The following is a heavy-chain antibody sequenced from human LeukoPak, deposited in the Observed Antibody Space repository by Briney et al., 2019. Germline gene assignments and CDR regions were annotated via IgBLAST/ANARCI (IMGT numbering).Heavy chain of an antibody. CDR2: VSGSGDST. CDR3: AKYMSSGS. V-gene: IGHV3-23*01. Sequence: GGSLRLSCAASGFTFSNCAMSWVGQAPGKGLEWVSGVSGSGDSTYYADSVKGRFTISRGNSNNTLFLLMNSLRAEDTAVYYFAKYMSSGSWGQGTLVTVSS. J-gene: IGHJ5*02. CDR1: GFTFSNCA. D-gene: IGHD6-19*01.